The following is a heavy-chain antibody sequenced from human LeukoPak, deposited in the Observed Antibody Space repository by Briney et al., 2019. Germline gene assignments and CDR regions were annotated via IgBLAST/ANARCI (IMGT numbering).Heavy chain of an antibody. D-gene: IGHD2-15*01. J-gene: IGHJ4*02. CDR2: ISWNSGSI. CDR1: GFTFDDYA. CDR3: TKELYTTNHFAC. Sequence: PDRSLRLSCAASGFTFDDYAMHWVRQAPGKGLEWVSGISWNSGSIGYADSVKGRFTISRDNAKNSLYLQMNSLRVEDTALYYCTKELYTTNHFACWGQGTLVTVSS. V-gene: IGHV3-9*01.